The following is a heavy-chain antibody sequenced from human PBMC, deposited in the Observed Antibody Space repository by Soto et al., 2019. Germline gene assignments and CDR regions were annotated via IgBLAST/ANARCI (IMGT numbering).Heavy chain of an antibody. J-gene: IGHJ4*02. CDR3: AREFNVVATIGY. D-gene: IGHD5-12*01. CDR2: FDAEDGKT. V-gene: IGHV1-24*01. CDR1: GYTLTELS. Sequence: ASVKVSCKVSGYTLTELSMHWVRQAPGKGLEWMGGFDAEDGKTNYAQKLQGRVTMTTDTSTSTAYMELRSLRSDDTAVYYCAREFNVVATIGYWGQGTLVTVSS.